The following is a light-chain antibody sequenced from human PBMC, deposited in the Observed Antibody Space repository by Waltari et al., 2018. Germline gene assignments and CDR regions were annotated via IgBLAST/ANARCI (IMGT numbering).Light chain of an antibody. Sequence: EIVLTQSPGTLSLSPGERATLSCRASESVSSSYLAWYQQKPGQAPRPLIYDASSRATGFPDRFSGSGSGTDFTLTISRLEPEDFAVYYCQQYGSSPFTFGGGTKVEIK. J-gene: IGKJ4*01. CDR1: ESVSSSY. CDR2: DAS. CDR3: QQYGSSPFT. V-gene: IGKV3-20*01.